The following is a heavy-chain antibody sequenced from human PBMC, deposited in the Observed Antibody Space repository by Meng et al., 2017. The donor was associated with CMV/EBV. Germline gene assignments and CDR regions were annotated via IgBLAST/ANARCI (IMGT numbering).Heavy chain of an antibody. CDR2: IYYSGST. Sequence: SETLSLTCTVSGGSISSSSYYWGWIRQPPGKGLKWIGSIYYSGSTYYNPSLKSRVTISVDTSKNQFSLKLSSVTAADTAVYYCASTGRLAPYYYYGMDVWGQGTTVTVSS. J-gene: IGHJ6*02. V-gene: IGHV4-39*01. CDR1: GGSISSSSYY. CDR3: ASTGRLAPYYYYGMDV. D-gene: IGHD3-9*01.